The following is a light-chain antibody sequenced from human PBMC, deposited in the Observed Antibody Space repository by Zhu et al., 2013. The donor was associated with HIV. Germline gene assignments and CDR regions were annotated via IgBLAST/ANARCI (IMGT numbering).Light chain of an antibody. CDR2: AAS. V-gene: IGKV1-5*01. Sequence: DIQMTQSPSTLSASVGDRVTITCRASQSISSWLAWYQQKPGKAPKLLIYAASSLQSGVPSRFSGSGSGTDFTLTISSLHPDDFATYYCQQYNSYSPITFGQGTRVDIK. CDR1: QSISSW. CDR3: QQYNSYSPIT. J-gene: IGKJ5*01.